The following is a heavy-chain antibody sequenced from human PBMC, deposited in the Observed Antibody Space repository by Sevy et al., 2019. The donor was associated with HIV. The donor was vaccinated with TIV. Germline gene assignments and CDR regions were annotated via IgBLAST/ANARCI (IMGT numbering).Heavy chain of an antibody. CDR1: GYTLTELS. CDR2: FDPEDGER. J-gene: IGHJ4*02. D-gene: IGHD3-22*01. Sequence: ASVKVSCKVSGYTLTELSMHWVRQAPGKGLEWMGSFDPEDGERIYAQKFQGRVTLTEDTSADTAYMELSSLRSEDTAVYYCAETKDYYDSSGYPFDYWGQGTLVTVSS. CDR3: AETKDYYDSSGYPFDY. V-gene: IGHV1-24*01.